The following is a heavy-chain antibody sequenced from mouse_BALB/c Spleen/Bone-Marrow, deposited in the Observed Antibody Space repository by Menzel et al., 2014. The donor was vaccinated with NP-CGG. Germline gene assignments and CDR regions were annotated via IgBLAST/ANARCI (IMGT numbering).Heavy chain of an antibody. CDR2: IDPANGNT. J-gene: IGHJ3*01. D-gene: IGHD1-1*01. V-gene: IGHV14-3*02. CDR3: ARYNYGSSQFAY. CDR1: GFNIKDTY. Sequence: VQLKESGAELVKPGASVKLSCTASGFNIKDTYMHWVKQRPEQGLEWIGRIDPANGNTKYDPKFQGKATITADTSSNTANLQLSSLTSEDTAVYYCARYNYGSSQFAYWGQGTLVTVSA.